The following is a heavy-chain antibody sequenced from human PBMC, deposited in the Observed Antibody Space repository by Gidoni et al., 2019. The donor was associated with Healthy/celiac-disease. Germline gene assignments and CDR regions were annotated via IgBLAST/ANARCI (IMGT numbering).Heavy chain of an antibody. CDR2: IYYSGST. J-gene: IGHJ5*02. D-gene: IGHD6-19*01. CDR1: GGSISSGGYY. Sequence: QVQLQESGPGLVKPSQTLSLTCTASGGSISSGGYYWSWIRQHPGKGLEWIGYIYYSGSTYYNPSLKSLVTISVDTSKNQFSLKLSSVTAADTAVYYCARGRRGSSGSLRFDPWGQGTLVTVSS. V-gene: IGHV4-31*01. CDR3: ARGRRGSSGSLRFDP.